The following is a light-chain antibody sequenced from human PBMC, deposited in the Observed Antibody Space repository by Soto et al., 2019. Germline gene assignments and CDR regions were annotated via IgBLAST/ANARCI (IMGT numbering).Light chain of an antibody. J-gene: IGLJ2*01. CDR3: SSYTGSNDVV. CDR2: EVN. V-gene: IGLV2-8*01. CDR1: SSAVAGYNY. Sequence: QSALTQPPSAYGAPGQSVTLSCTGTSSAVAGYNYVSWYQQHPGKAPKLMIYEVNKRPSGVPDRFSGSKSGTTASLTVSGLQAEDEADYYCSSYTGSNDVVFSGGTKVTVL.